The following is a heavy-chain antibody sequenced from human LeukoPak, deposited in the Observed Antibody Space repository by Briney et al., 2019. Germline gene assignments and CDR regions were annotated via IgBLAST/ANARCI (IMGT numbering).Heavy chain of an antibody. V-gene: IGHV3-33*06. CDR3: AKDRYPYSSSSVHWFDP. J-gene: IGHJ5*02. CDR1: GFTFSSYG. D-gene: IGHD6-6*01. CDR2: IWYDGSNK. Sequence: GGSLRLSCAASGFTFSSYGMHWARQAPGKGLEWVAVIWYDGSNKYYADSLKGRFTISRDNSKNMLYLQMNILRVEDTAVYYCAKDRYPYSSSSVHWFDPWGQGTLVTVSS.